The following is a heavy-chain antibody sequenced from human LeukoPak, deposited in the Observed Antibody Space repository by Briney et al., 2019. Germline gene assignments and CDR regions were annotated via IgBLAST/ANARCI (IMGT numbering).Heavy chain of an antibody. V-gene: IGHV3-23*01. CDR3: ALSYGDYARIDY. CDR2: ISGSGGTT. Sequence: GGSLRLSCAASGFTFSSYAMSWVHQAPGKGLEWVSLISGSGGTTYYADSVKGRFTISRDNSKNTLYLQMNSLRAEDTAVFYCALSYGDYARIDYWGQGTLVTVSS. D-gene: IGHD4-17*01. J-gene: IGHJ4*02. CDR1: GFTFSSYA.